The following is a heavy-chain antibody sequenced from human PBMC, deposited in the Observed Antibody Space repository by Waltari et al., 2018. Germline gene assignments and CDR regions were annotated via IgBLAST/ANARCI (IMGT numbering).Heavy chain of an antibody. CDR1: GFDFRNFA. V-gene: IGHV3-23*01. J-gene: IGHJ4*01. Sequence: EVQLLQSGGGLIQPGGSLRLSCGASGFDFRNFAMSWVRQAPGTGLQWVSGICDTGESVFYVDSVKGRFTISRDNSQKTLYLQMTSLRADDTAIYYCAMGGSNSWFAHWGQGTPVTVSS. CDR3: AMGGSNSWFAH. CDR2: ICDTGESV. D-gene: IGHD6-19*01.